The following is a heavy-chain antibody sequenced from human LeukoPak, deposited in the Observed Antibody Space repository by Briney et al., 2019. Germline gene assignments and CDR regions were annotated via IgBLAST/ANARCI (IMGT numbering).Heavy chain of an antibody. Sequence: GGSLRLSCAGTGFAFNMFASDWVRQAPGKGLEWVSGLSRGGSTTNYADSVKGRFTISRDKSQNSVFLQLNSLRPEDTAVYYCARQQRIRHCSEGVCTEGYYFDYWGQGTLVTVSS. V-gene: IGHV3-23*01. CDR3: ARQQRIRHCSEGVCTEGYYFDY. D-gene: IGHD2-15*01. CDR1: GFAFNMFA. CDR2: LSRGGSTT. J-gene: IGHJ4*02.